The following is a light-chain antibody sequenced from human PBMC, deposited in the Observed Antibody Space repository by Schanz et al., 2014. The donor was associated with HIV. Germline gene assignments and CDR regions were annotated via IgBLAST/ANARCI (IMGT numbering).Light chain of an antibody. Sequence: QSVLTQPPSASGSPGQSVTISCTGTSSDVGGYNYVSWYQQHPGKAPKLMIYEVSKRPSGVPDRFSGSKSDNTASLTVSGLQADDEADYYCGSYGGSDNMVFGGGTKLTVL. CDR1: SSDVGGYNY. CDR3: GSYGGSDNMV. J-gene: IGLJ3*02. V-gene: IGLV2-8*01. CDR2: EVS.